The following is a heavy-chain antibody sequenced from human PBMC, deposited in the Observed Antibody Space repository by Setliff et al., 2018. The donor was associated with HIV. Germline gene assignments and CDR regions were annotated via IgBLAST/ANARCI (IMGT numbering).Heavy chain of an antibody. D-gene: IGHD1-26*01. J-gene: IGHJ4*03. CDR2: IWYDGSIE. CDR1: EFTFSSYA. CDR3: AKGAGPTTLAEPFDS. Sequence: AGGSLRLSCAASEFTFSSYAMHWVRQAAGKGLEWVAVIWYDGSIEYYIDSVKGRFTISRDNSKSTLYLQMTNLRAEDTALYFCAKGAGPTTLAEPFDSWGQGTKVTVSS. V-gene: IGHV3-33*08.